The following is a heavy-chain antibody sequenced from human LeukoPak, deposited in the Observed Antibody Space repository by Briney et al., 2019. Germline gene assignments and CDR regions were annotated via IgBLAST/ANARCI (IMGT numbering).Heavy chain of an antibody. Sequence: GGSLRLSCAASGFTFSSYAMSWVRQAPGKGLEWVSAISGSGGSTYYADSVKGRFTISRDNSKNTLYLQMNSLRAEDTAVYYCARHYDGSGSPYYALDVWGQGTTVTVSS. D-gene: IGHD3-22*01. CDR1: GFTFSSYA. CDR3: ARHYDGSGSPYYALDV. J-gene: IGHJ6*02. V-gene: IGHV3-23*01. CDR2: ISGSGGST.